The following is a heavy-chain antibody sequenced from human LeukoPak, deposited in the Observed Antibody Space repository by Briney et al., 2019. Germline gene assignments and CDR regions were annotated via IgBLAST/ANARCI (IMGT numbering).Heavy chain of an antibody. CDR3: ARLVKEYSSSYYFDY. V-gene: IGHV1-8*03. J-gene: IGHJ4*02. Sequence: ASVKVSCKASGYTFTSYDINWVRQATGQGLEWMGWMSPNSGDTGYAQKFQGRVTITRNTSISTAYMELSSLRSEDTAVYYCARLVKEYSSSYYFDYWGQGTLVTVSS. CDR2: MSPNSGDT. D-gene: IGHD6-6*01. CDR1: GYTFTSYD.